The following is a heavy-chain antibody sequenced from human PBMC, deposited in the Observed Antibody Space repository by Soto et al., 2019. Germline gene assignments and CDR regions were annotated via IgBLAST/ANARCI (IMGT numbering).Heavy chain of an antibody. J-gene: IGHJ4*02. CDR1: GFTFTSSA. CDR2: IVVGSGNT. Sequence: GASVKVSCKASGFTFTSSAVQWVRQARGQRLEWIGWIVVGSGNTNYAQRFQERVTITRDMSTSTAYMELSSLRSEDTAVYYCAALADYYDSSGDYWGQGTLVTVSS. D-gene: IGHD3-22*01. CDR3: AALADYYDSSGDY. V-gene: IGHV1-58*01.